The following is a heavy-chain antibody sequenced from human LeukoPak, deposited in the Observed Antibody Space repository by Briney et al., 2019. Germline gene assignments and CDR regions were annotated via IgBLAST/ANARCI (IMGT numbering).Heavy chain of an antibody. Sequence: ASVKVSCKASGYTFTSYYMHWVRQAPGQGLEWMGIIYPSGGSTSYAQKFQGRVTMTRDTSTSTVYMELSSLRSEDTAVYYCASGGITRYEHYYYGMDVWGKGTMVTVSS. D-gene: IGHD1-20*01. CDR3: ASGGITRYEHYYYGMDV. V-gene: IGHV1-46*01. J-gene: IGHJ6*04. CDR1: GYTFTSYY. CDR2: IYPSGGST.